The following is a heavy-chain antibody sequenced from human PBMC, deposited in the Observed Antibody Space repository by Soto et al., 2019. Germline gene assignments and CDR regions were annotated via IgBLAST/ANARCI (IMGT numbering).Heavy chain of an antibody. CDR3: AREGSGALTIFGVLDY. D-gene: IGHD3-3*01. J-gene: IGHJ4*02. Sequence: PGWSLRLSCAASGFTFSRYAMHWVRQAPGKGLEWVAVISYDGSNKYYADSVKGRFTISRDNSKNTLYLQMNSLRAEDTAVYYCAREGSGALTIFGVLDYWGQGTLVTVSS. CDR1: GFTFSRYA. V-gene: IGHV3-30-3*01. CDR2: ISYDGSNK.